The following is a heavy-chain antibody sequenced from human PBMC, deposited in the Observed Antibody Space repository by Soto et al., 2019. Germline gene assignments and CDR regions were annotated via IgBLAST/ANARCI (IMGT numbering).Heavy chain of an antibody. CDR2: IWYDGSNK. D-gene: IGHD1-1*01. J-gene: IGHJ2*01. Sequence: GGSLRLSCAASGFTFSSYGMHWVRQAPGKGLEWVVVIWYDGSNKYYADSVKGRFTISRDNSKNTLYLQMNSLRAEDTAVYYCARYLSEEHLWGRGTLVTVSS. CDR1: GFTFSSYG. CDR3: ARYLSEEHL. V-gene: IGHV3-33*01.